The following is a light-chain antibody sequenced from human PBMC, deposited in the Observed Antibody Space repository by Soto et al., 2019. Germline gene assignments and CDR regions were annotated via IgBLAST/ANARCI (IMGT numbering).Light chain of an antibody. CDR2: GTS. V-gene: IGKV3D-20*02. CDR1: QTVSNSY. J-gene: IGKJ3*01. CDR3: QQRSNWPLFT. Sequence: ETVLTQSPGSLSLSLGDRATLSCRASQTVSNSYLAWYQQKPGQAPRLLIYGTSSRATGIPDRFSGSGSGTDFTLTISSLEPEDFAVYYCQQRSNWPLFTFGPGTKVDIK.